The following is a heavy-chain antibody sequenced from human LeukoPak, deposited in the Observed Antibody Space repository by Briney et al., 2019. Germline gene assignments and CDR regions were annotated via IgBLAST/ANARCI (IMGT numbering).Heavy chain of an antibody. CDR3: ARSAPYYYGSGGRREHDY. J-gene: IGHJ4*02. V-gene: IGHV4-34*01. CDR1: GGSFSGYY. CDR2: INHSGST. D-gene: IGHD3-10*01. Sequence: RPSETLSLTCGVYGGSFSGYYWSWIRQPPGKGLEWIGEINHSGSTNYNPSLKSRVTISVDTSKNQFSLKLSSVTAADTAVYYCARSAPYYYGSGGRREHDYWGQGTLVTVSS.